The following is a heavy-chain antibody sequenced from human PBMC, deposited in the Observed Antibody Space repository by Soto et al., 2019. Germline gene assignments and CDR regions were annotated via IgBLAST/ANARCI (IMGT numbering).Heavy chain of an antibody. CDR1: GDSVSSNSAA. CDR2: TYYRSRWYN. J-gene: IGHJ6*03. Sequence: SQTLSLTCVISGDSVSSNSAAWNWIRQSPSRGLEWLGRTYYRSRWYNDYAVSVRSRITVNADTSKNQFSLHLNSVTPEDTAVYYCAGTSSLHWYYMDVSDKGPPVTVPS. CDR3: AGTSSLHWYYMDV. V-gene: IGHV6-1*01. D-gene: IGHD1-7*01.